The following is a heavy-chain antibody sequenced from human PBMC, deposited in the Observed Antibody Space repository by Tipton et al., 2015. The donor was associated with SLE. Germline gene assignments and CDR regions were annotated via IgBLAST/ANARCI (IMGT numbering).Heavy chain of an antibody. CDR2: VYYSGST. CDR1: GGSINRNY. Sequence: LRLSCTVSGGSINRNYWSWIRQPPGKGLEWIGYVYYSGSTNYNPSLKSRATISMDTSKNQFSLKLNSVTAADTAVYYCARFRDEYYYYAMDVWGQGTTVTVSS. CDR3: ARFRDEYYYYAMDV. V-gene: IGHV4-59*08. J-gene: IGHJ6*02.